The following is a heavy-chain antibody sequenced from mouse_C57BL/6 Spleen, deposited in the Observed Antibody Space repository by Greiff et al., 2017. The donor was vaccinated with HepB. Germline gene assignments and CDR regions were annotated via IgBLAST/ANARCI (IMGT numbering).Heavy chain of an antibody. CDR3: ASGYSNYERFAY. Sequence: VKLMESGPGLVAPSQSLSITCTVSGFSLTSYGVDWVRQSPGKGLEWLGVIWGVGSTNYNSALKSRLSISKDNSKSQVFLKMNSLQTDDTAMYYCASGYSNYERFAYWGQGTLVTVSA. J-gene: IGHJ3*01. CDR1: GFSLTSYG. CDR2: IWGVGST. D-gene: IGHD2-5*01. V-gene: IGHV2-6*01.